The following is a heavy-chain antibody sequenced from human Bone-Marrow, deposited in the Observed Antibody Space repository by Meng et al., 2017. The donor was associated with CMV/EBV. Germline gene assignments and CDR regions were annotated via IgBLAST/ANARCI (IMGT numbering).Heavy chain of an antibody. CDR3: ARVRTMVRGVIPSYYGMDV. Sequence: GESLKISCAASGFTFSSYWMSWVRQAPGKGLEWVANIKQDGSEKYYVDSVKGRFTISRDNAKNSLYLQMNSLRAEDTAVYYCARVRTMVRGVIPSYYGMDVWGQGTTVTVS. J-gene: IGHJ6*02. V-gene: IGHV3-7*01. CDR1: GFTFSSYW. D-gene: IGHD3-10*01. CDR2: IKQDGSEK.